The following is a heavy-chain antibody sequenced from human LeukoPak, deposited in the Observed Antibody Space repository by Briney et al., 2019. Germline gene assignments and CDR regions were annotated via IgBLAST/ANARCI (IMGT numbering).Heavy chain of an antibody. Sequence: GASVKVSCEASGYTFTGYYMHWVRQAPGQGLEWMGRINPNSGGTNYAQKFQGRVTMTRDTSISTAYMELSRLRSDDTAVYYCARGASYCTNGVCYKNYYYMDVWGKGTTVTVSS. D-gene: IGHD2-8*01. J-gene: IGHJ6*03. CDR1: GYTFTGYY. CDR2: INPNSGGT. V-gene: IGHV1-2*06. CDR3: ARGASYCTNGVCYKNYYYMDV.